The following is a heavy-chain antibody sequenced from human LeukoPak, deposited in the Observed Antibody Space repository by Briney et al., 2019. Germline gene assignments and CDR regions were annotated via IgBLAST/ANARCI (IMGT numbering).Heavy chain of an antibody. J-gene: IGHJ4*02. D-gene: IGHD3-22*01. V-gene: IGHV3-23*01. CDR1: GFTFSSYI. Sequence: PGGSLRLSCEASGFTFSSYIMTWVRQAPGKGLEWVSAISGSGGSTYYADSVKGRFTISRDNSKNTLYLQMNSLRAEDTAVYYCARVHSSGLIGEFDYWGQGTLVTVSS. CDR2: ISGSGGST. CDR3: ARVHSSGLIGEFDY.